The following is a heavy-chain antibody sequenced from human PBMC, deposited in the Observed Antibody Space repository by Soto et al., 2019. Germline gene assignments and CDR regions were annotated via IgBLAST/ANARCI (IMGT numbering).Heavy chain of an antibody. Sequence: QVQLVQSGAEVKKPGASVRVSCMASGYTFTGYFIQWVREVPGQGLEYMGWINPNTGGTDYAQKFEGRVNMSRDTSISTVFMEMTSLTSDDTAVYYCARVASWAARDWFEPWGQGTLVTVSS. CDR2: INPNTGGT. V-gene: IGHV1-2*02. CDR3: ARVASWAARDWFEP. CDR1: GYTFTGYF. D-gene: IGHD2-15*01. J-gene: IGHJ5*02.